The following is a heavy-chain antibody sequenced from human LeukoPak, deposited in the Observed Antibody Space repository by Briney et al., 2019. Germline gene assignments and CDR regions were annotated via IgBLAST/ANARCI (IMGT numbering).Heavy chain of an antibody. Sequence: GGCLRLSCSASGFTFSSYARGWVRQAPGKGLGWVSAISGSGGSTYYADSVKGRFTISRDNSKNTLYLQMNSLRAEDTAVYYCANIPGYRSSWYFDYWGQGTLVTVSS. V-gene: IGHV3-23*01. CDR2: ISGSGGST. CDR3: ANIPGYRSSWYFDY. CDR1: GFTFSSYA. J-gene: IGHJ4*02. D-gene: IGHD6-13*01.